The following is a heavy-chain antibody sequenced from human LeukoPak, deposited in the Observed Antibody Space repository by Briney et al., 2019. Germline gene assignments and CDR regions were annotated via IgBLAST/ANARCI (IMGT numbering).Heavy chain of an antibody. CDR1: GGSFSGYY. J-gene: IGHJ4*02. D-gene: IGHD3-9*01. Sequence: SETLSLTCAVYGGSFSGYYWSWIRQPPGKGLEWIGEINHSGSTNYNPSLKSRVTISVDTSKNQFSLKLSSVTAAATAVYYCAGVLRYFDWWGQGTLVTVSS. V-gene: IGHV4-34*01. CDR2: INHSGST. CDR3: AGVLRYFDW.